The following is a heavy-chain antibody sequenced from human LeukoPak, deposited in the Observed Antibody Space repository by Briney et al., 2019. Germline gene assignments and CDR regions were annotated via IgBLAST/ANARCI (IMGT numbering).Heavy chain of an antibody. Sequence: GGSQRLSCAASGFTFSSHWTTWVRQAPGKGLEWVANIKEDGTRKNYMDSVKGRFTISRDNAKNSLYLQMSGLRAEDTALYYCARFGIVELDYWGQGTLVTVSS. CDR2: IKEDGTRK. D-gene: IGHD1-26*01. CDR1: GFTFSSHW. J-gene: IGHJ4*02. V-gene: IGHV3-7*03. CDR3: ARFGIVELDY.